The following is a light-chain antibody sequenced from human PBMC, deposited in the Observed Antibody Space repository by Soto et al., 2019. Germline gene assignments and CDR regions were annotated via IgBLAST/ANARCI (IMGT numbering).Light chain of an antibody. J-gene: IGLJ2*01. CDR3: SAYAGSSTWV. V-gene: IGLV2-8*01. Sequence: QSVPTQPPSASGFPGQSVTFSCTGTSSDVGGYNYVSWYQQYPGKAPKLMIYEVYKRHSGVPDRFSGSKSGNTASLTVSGFQAEDEADYYCSAYAGSSTWVFGGGTKLTVL. CDR2: EVY. CDR1: SSDVGGYNY.